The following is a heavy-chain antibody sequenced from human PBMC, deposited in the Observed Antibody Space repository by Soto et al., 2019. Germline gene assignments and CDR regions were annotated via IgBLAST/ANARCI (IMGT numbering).Heavy chain of an antibody. CDR3: ARGVGSSPPQY. CDR1: GCSVRVYY. J-gene: IGHJ4*02. Sequence: PSETLSLTCPMSGCSVRVYYWSWIRQSTGQGLEWIGYIYASGSPYYNPSLRSRVTISADTSKNQISLKLTSPTAADTAVYYCARGVGSSPPQYWGRGTLVTVPQ. D-gene: IGHD1-26*01. V-gene: IGHV4-59*02. CDR2: IYASGSP.